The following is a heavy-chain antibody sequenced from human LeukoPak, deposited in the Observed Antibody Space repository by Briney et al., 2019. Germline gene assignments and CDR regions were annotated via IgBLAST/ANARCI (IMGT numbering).Heavy chain of an antibody. D-gene: IGHD1-26*01. Sequence: ASVKVSCKASGGTFSSYAISWVRQAPGQGLEWMGGIIPIFGTANYAQKFQGRVTITADESTSTAYMELSSLRSEDTAVYYCARVGAVPKYRYYYMDVWAKGPRSPSP. CDR3: ARVGAVPKYRYYYMDV. J-gene: IGHJ6*03. CDR1: GGTFSSYA. V-gene: IGHV1-69*13. CDR2: IIPIFGTA.